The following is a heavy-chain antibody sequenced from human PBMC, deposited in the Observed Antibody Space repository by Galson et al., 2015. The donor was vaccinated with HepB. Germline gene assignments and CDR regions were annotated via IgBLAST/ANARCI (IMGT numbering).Heavy chain of an antibody. D-gene: IGHD2-2*01. CDR2: ISGSGGST. Sequence: SLRLSCAASGFTFSSYAMSWVRQAPGKGLEWVSAISGSGGSTYYADSVKGRFTISRDNSKNTLYLQMNSLRAEDTAVYYCANGGVVVVPAASDAFDIWGQGTMVTVSS. CDR1: GFTFSSYA. CDR3: ANGGVVVVPAASDAFDI. V-gene: IGHV3-23*01. J-gene: IGHJ3*02.